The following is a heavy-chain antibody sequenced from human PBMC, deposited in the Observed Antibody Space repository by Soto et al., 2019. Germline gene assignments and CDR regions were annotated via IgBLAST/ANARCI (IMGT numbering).Heavy chain of an antibody. CDR1: GGSFSGYY. V-gene: IGHV4-34*01. J-gene: IGHJ6*02. CDR3: ARGAFRGTGTTDYYYGMDV. D-gene: IGHD1-7*01. CDR2: INHSGST. Sequence: SETLSLTCAVYGGSFSGYYWSWIRQPPGKGLEWIGEINHSGSTNYNPSLKSRVTISVDTSKNQFSLKLSSVTAADTAVYYCARGAFRGTGTTDYYYGMDVWGQGTTVTVSS.